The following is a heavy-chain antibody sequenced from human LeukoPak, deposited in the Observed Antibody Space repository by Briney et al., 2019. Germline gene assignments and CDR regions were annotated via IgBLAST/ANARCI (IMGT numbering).Heavy chain of an antibody. CDR2: KHPNSGNT. Sequence: ASVSVSHKASGHTLPISYTNCVPQAPGKACVGRGWKHPNSGNTGSAGKFQGRVAMAKNISISTAYIELSSLGYEDTATYYCARGRPGLASAGTYDFWGQGKLITVSA. J-gene: IGHJ4*02. CDR1: GHTLPISY. D-gene: IGHD6-13*01. V-gene: IGHV1-8*01. CDR3: ARGRPGLASAGTYDF.